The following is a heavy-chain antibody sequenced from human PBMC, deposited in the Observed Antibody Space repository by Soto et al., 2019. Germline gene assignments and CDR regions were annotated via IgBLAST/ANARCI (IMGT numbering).Heavy chain of an antibody. CDR3: ARMVQGSTVGYYYYIDA. Sequence: QVQLVQSGAEVKKPGASVKVSCKTSGYTFTSHGISWVRQAPGQGLEWMGWISPYNGDTNYAQKLHGRVSVTTDSSPRTAYMELRSVRSEDTAVHYGARMVQGSTVGYYYYIDAWGKGTTVTGSS. CDR2: ISPYNGDT. V-gene: IGHV1-18*01. CDR1: GYTFTSHG. J-gene: IGHJ6*03. D-gene: IGHD3-10*01.